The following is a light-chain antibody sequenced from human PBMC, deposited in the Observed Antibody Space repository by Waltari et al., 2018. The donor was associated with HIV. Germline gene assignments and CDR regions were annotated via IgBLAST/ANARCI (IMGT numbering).Light chain of an antibody. J-gene: IGKJ2*01. CDR3: QQYYTTPHT. CDR1: QNILYSSNNKNY. V-gene: IGKV4-1*01. CDR2: WAS. Sequence: DIVMTQPPDSLAVSLGERATINCKCSQNILYSSNNKNYLAWYQQKPGQPPKLLIYWASTREFGVPDRFSGSGSGTDFTLTVSSLQAEDVAVYYCQQYYTTPHTFGQGTNLEIK.